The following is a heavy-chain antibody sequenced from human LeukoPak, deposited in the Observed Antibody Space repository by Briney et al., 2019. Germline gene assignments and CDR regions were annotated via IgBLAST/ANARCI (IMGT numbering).Heavy chain of an antibody. D-gene: IGHD1-26*01. V-gene: IGHV4-61*02. Sequence: SETLSFTCTVSGGSISSGSYYWSWIRQPAGKGLEWIGRIYTSGSTNYNPSLKSRVTISVDTSKNQFSLKLSSVTAADTAVYYCARSPQGWEYYRGEFDYWGQGTLVTVSS. CDR3: ARSPQGWEYYRGEFDY. J-gene: IGHJ4*02. CDR1: GGSISSGSYY. CDR2: IYTSGST.